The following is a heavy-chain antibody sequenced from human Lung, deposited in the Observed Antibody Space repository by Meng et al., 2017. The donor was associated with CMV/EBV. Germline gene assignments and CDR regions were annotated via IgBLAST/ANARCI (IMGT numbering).Heavy chain of an antibody. CDR1: CDSITNHTG. Sequence: VSLLAAGPSLAKPADAVPLSGTVCCDSITNHTGRAGVRQPPGKGLEWIRDIPHRGSSAYNPSLTSRVSMPIDKSKNQCSRKLTAVTAADTAVYHRLRRSGGSVWGQGTLVTVSS. J-gene: IGHJ1*01. D-gene: IGHD3-10*01. CDR2: IPHRGSS. CDR3: LRRSGGSV. V-gene: IGHV4-4*02.